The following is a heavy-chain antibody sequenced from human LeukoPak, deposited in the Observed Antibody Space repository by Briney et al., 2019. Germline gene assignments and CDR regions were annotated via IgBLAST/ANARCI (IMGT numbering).Heavy chain of an antibody. CDR1: GGSFSGYY. Sequence: SETLSLTCAVYGGSFSGYYWGWIRQPPGKGLEWIGEINHSGSTNYNPSLKSRVTISVDTSKNQFSLKLSSVTAADTAVYYCARGRDYVWGSYRLFDYWGQGTLVTVSS. CDR2: INHSGST. J-gene: IGHJ4*02. CDR3: ARGRDYVWGSYRLFDY. V-gene: IGHV4-34*01. D-gene: IGHD3-16*02.